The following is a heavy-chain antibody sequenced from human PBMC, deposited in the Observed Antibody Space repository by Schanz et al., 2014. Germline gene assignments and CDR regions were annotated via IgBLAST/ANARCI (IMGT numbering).Heavy chain of an antibody. V-gene: IGHV3-48*04. CDR1: GFTFSSYS. D-gene: IGHD3-16*01. CDR3: AKDRQNRVNRVGYYYGMDV. CDR2: ISSSGSII. J-gene: IGHJ6*02. Sequence: EVQLLESGGDLVQPGGSLRLSCAASGFTFSSYSMNWVRQAPGKGLEWVSYISSSGSIIYYADSVKGRFTISRDDAKNSLYLQMNSLRAEDTALYYCAKDRQNRVNRVGYYYGMDVWGQGTTVTVSS.